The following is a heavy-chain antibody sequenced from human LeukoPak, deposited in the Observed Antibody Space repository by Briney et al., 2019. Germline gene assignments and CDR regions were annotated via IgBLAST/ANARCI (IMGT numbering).Heavy chain of an antibody. Sequence: GRSLRLSCAAFGFTFSSYGMHWVRQAPGKGLEWVAVISYDGSNKYYADSVKGRFTISRDNSKNTLYLQMNSLRAEDTAVYYCAKGGGLLWFGELYSGPLDYWGQGTLVTVSS. CDR3: AKGGGLLWFGELYSGPLDY. D-gene: IGHD3-10*01. CDR2: ISYDGSNK. CDR1: GFTFSSYG. J-gene: IGHJ4*02. V-gene: IGHV3-30*18.